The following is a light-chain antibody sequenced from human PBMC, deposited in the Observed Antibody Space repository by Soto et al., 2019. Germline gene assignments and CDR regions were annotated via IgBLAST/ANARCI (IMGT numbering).Light chain of an antibody. CDR3: QQSYSMPRT. CDR1: QSISSY. CDR2: AAS. J-gene: IGKJ4*01. V-gene: IGKV1-39*01. Sequence: IQMTQSPSSLSASVGDRVTITCRASQSISSYLNWYQQKPGKAPKLLIYAASSLQSGVPSRFSGSGSGTDFTVTISSLQPEDFATYYCQQSYSMPRTFGGGTKVDI.